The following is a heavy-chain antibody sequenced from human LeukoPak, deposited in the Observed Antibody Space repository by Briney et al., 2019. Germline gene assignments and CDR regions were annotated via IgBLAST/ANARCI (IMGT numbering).Heavy chain of an antibody. Sequence: GGSLRLSRAASGFTFSEFGMQWVRQAPGKGLEWVSSISSSSSYIYYADSVKGRFTISRDNAKNSLYLQMNSLRAEDTAVYYCARDGIDSSGYYGYWGQGTLVTVSS. CDR3: ARDGIDSSGYYGY. CDR1: GFTFSEFG. J-gene: IGHJ4*02. CDR2: ISSSSSYI. V-gene: IGHV3-21*01. D-gene: IGHD3-22*01.